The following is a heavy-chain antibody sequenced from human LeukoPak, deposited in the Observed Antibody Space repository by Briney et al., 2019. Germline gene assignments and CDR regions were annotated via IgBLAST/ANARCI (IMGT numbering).Heavy chain of an antibody. D-gene: IGHD6-13*01. CDR2: IYTSGST. CDR1: GAPISIGRYY. V-gene: IGHV4-61*02. CDR3: ARDSPGIAATDT. Sequence: SETLSLTCTVSGAPISIGRYYWSWIRQPAGKGLEWIGRIYTSGSTDYNHYLKSRVTISLDTSKNQFSLKVRSVTAADTAVYYCARDSPGIAATDTWGQGSLVTVSS. J-gene: IGHJ4*02.